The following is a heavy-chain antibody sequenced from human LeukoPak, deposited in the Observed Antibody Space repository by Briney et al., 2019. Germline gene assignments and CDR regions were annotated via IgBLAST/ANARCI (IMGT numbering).Heavy chain of an antibody. CDR1: GFTVSSNY. D-gene: IGHD3-22*01. CDR3: ARVGSSGPYAFDY. J-gene: IGHJ4*02. V-gene: IGHV3-53*01. Sequence: GGSLRLSCAASGFTVSSNYMSWVRQAPGKGLEWVSVIYSGGRTYYADSVKGRFTISRDNSKNTLYLQMNSLRAEDTAVYYCARVGSSGPYAFDYWGQGTLVTVSS. CDR2: IYSGGRT.